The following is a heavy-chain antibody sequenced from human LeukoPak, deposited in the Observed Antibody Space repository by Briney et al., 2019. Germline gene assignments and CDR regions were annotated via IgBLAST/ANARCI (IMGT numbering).Heavy chain of an antibody. CDR2: IYYTGST. J-gene: IGHJ4*02. CDR1: GGSVSDYY. CDR3: ASRKLGNDY. V-gene: IGHV4-59*02. Sequence: PSETLSLTCTISGGSVSDYYWSWIRQSPGKGLEWIGYIYYTGSTSYNPSLKSRVTISADTSKNEFSLKLNSVTAADTAVYYCASRKLGNDYWGQGTLVTVSS. D-gene: IGHD7-27*01.